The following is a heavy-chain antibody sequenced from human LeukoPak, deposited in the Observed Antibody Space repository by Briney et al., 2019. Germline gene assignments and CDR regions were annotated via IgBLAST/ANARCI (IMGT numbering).Heavy chain of an antibody. V-gene: IGHV4-59*11. CDR2: ISYSGST. J-gene: IGHJ4*02. CDR3: AREPGYGDLYLDY. Sequence: SETLSLTCTVSGGSISSHYWSWIRQPPGKGLEWIGYISYSGSTNYNPSLKSRASISVDTSKNQFSLKLSSVTAADTAVYFCAREPGYGDLYLDYWGQGTLVTVAS. CDR1: GGSISSHY. D-gene: IGHD4-17*01.